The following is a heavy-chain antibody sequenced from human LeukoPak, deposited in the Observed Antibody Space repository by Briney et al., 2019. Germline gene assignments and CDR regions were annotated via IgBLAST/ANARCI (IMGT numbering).Heavy chain of an antibody. Sequence: PSETLSLTCTVSGGSISSSSYYWGWIRQPPGKGLEWIGSIYYSGSTYYNPSLKSRVTISVDTSKNQFSLKLSSVTAADTAVYYCARQIEGVPYYYYYMDVWGKGATVTVSS. CDR3: ARQIEGVPYYYYYMDV. D-gene: IGHD3-22*01. V-gene: IGHV4-39*01. CDR2: IYYSGST. CDR1: GGSISSSSYY. J-gene: IGHJ6*03.